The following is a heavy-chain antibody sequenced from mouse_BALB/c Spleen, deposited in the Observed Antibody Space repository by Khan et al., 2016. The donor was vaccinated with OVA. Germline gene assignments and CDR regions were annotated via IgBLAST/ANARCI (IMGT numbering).Heavy chain of an antibody. V-gene: IGHV9-3-1*01. CDR1: GYTFTNYG. Sequence: QIQLVQSGPELKKPGETVKLSCKASGYTFTNYGMNWVKQAPGKGLKWMAWINTYPGEPSYADDFKGRFAFSLEHSSSTAYLQINNLKNEDTATYYCTSECYWYFDVWGAGTTGTVAA. CDR2: INTYPGEP. CDR3: TSECYWYFDV. J-gene: IGHJ1*01.